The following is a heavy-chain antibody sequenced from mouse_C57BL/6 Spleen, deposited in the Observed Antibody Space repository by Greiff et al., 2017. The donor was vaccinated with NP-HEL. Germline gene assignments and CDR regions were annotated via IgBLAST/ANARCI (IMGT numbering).Heavy chain of an antibody. V-gene: IGHV1-64*01. CDR1: GYTFTSYW. CDR3: ARWLLYAMDY. CDR2: IHPNSGST. D-gene: IGHD2-3*01. Sequence: QVQLQQPGAELVEPGASVKLSCKASGYTFTSYWMHWVKQRPGQGLEWIGMIHPNSGSTNYNEKFKSKATLTVDKSSSTAYMQLSSLTSEDSAVYYCARWLLYAMDYWGQGTSVTVSS. J-gene: IGHJ4*01.